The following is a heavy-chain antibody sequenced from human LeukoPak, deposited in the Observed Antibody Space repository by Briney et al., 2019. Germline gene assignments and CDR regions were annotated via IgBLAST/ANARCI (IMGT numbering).Heavy chain of an antibody. J-gene: IGHJ4*02. CDR3: ARVDPITGTRYFDY. V-gene: IGHV1-2*06. CDR2: INPNSGGT. Sequence: ASVKVSCKASGYTFTSYDINWVRQATGQGLEWMGRINPNSGGTNYAQKFQGRVTMTRDTSISTAYMELSRLRSDDTAVYYCARVDPITGTRYFDYWGQGTLVTVSS. CDR1: GYTFTSYD. D-gene: IGHD1-7*01.